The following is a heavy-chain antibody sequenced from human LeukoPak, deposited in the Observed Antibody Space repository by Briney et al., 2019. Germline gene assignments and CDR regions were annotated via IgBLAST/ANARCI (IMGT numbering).Heavy chain of an antibody. V-gene: IGHV3-7*01. Sequence: GGSLRLSCAASGFTFSNYWMSWVRQAPGKGLEWVSKIKQDGSEKYYVDSVKGRFTISRDNAKNSLSLQMNSLRAEDTAVYYCARDQGYCTSASCRGDAFDVWGQGSMISVSS. D-gene: IGHD2-2*01. J-gene: IGHJ3*01. CDR1: GFTFSNYW. CDR3: ARDQGYCTSASCRGDAFDV. CDR2: IKQDGSEK.